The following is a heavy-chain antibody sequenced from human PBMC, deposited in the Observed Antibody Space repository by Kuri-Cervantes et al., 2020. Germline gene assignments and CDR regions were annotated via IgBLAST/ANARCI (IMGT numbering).Heavy chain of an antibody. CDR1: GFTFSNFS. CDR2: IWYDGSNK. J-gene: IGHJ4*02. D-gene: IGHD3-10*01. Sequence: GESLKISCAASGFTFSNFSMNWVRQAPGKGLEWVAVIWYDGSNKYYADSVKGQFTISRDNSKNTLYLQMNSLRAEDTAVYYCATKQLVGFWEWLVNWGQGTLVTVSS. CDR3: ATKQLVGFWEWLVN. V-gene: IGHV3-33*08.